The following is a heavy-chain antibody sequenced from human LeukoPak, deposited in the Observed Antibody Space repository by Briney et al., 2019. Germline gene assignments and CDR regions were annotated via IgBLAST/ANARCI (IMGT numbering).Heavy chain of an antibody. CDR3: ARVGSTVTDTGVLYYYYMDV. V-gene: IGHV4-59*01. D-gene: IGHD4-11*01. CDR1: GGSISSYY. CDR2: IYYSGST. Sequence: SETLSLTCTVSGGSISSYYWSWIRQPPGKGLEWIGYIYYSGSTNYNPSLKSRVTISVDTSKNQFSLKLSSVTAADTAVYYCARVGSTVTDTGVLYYYYMDVWGKGTTVTVSS. J-gene: IGHJ6*03.